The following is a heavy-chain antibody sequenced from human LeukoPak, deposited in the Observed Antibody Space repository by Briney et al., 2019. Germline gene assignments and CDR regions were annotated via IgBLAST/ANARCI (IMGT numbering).Heavy chain of an antibody. J-gene: IGHJ4*02. Sequence: GESLKISCEGSGYSFTTYWIGWVRQMPGKGLEWMGIIYPGDSDTRYSPSFQGQVTISADKSINTAYLQWSSLKASDTAMYYCARRFNDYDFWTRWGQGTLVTVSS. CDR2: IYPGDSDT. V-gene: IGHV5-51*01. D-gene: IGHD3-3*01. CDR3: ARRFNDYDFWTR. CDR1: GYSFTTYW.